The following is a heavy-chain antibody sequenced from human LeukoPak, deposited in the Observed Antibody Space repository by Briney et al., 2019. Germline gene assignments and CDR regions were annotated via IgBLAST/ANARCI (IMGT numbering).Heavy chain of an antibody. V-gene: IGHV1-2*02. CDR1: GYTFTGYF. CDR2: INPNTGGT. D-gene: IGHD3-9*01. Sequence: ASVRVSCKASGYTFTGYFMHWVRQALGQGLDWMGWINPNTGGTKYAQKFQGRVTMTRDTSIGTAYMELSTVTSDDMAVYFCARVHATGYFSLDLGYWGQGTLVTVSS. CDR3: ARVHATGYFSLDLGY. J-gene: IGHJ4*02.